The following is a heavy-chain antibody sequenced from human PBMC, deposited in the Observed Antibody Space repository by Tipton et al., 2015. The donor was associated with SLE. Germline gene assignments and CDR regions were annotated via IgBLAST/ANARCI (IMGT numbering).Heavy chain of an antibody. D-gene: IGHD3-10*01. V-gene: IGHV4-59*01. CDR2: IYYSGST. Sequence: TLSLTCTVSGGSTSSYYWSWIRQPPGKGLEWIGYIYYSGSTNYNPSLKSRVTISVDTSKNQFSLKLSSVTAADTAVYYCARDLRGSGSYSHYYYGMDVWGQGTTVTVSS. J-gene: IGHJ6*02. CDR1: GGSTSSYY. CDR3: ARDLRGSGSYSHYYYGMDV.